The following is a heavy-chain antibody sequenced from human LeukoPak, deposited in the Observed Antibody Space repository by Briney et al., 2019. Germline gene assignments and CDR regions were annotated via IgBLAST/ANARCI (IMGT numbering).Heavy chain of an antibody. Sequence: GASVKVSCKASGYTFTSYDINWVRQATGQGLEWMGWMNPNSGNTGYAQKFQGRVTMTRNTSISTAYMELSSLRSEDTAVYYCVRGPSGYDFAYYYGMDVWGQGTTVTVSS. V-gene: IGHV1-8*01. CDR3: VRGPSGYDFAYYYGMDV. D-gene: IGHD5-12*01. CDR1: GYTFTSYD. J-gene: IGHJ6*02. CDR2: MNPNSGNT.